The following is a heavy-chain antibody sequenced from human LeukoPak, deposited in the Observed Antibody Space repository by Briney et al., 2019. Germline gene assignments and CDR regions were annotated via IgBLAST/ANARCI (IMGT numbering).Heavy chain of an antibody. D-gene: IGHD1-1*01. Sequence: SETLSLACTVSGYSISSGYYWGWIRQPPGKGLEWIGSIYHSGSTYYNPPLKSRVTISVDTSKNQFSLKLSSVTAADTAVYYCAGQIETALYDYWGQGTLVTVSS. V-gene: IGHV4-38-2*02. CDR3: AGQIETALYDY. J-gene: IGHJ4*02. CDR1: GYSISSGYY. CDR2: IYHSGST.